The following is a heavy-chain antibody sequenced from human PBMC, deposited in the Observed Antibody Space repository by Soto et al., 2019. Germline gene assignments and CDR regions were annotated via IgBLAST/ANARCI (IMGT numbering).Heavy chain of an antibody. D-gene: IGHD2-8*01. CDR2: IYYSGST. J-gene: IGHJ4*02. CDR3: ARLYAYYFAY. V-gene: IGHV4-59*01. CDR1: GGSISSYY. Sequence: QVQLQESGPGLVKPSETLSLTCTVSGGSISSYYWSWIRQPPGKGLEWIGYIYYSGSTNYNPSLKSRVTISVDTSKNQCSLKLRSVTAADTAVYYCARLYAYYFAYWGQGTLVTVSS.